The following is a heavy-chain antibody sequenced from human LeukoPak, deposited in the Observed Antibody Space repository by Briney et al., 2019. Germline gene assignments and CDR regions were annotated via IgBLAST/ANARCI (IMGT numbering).Heavy chain of an antibody. CDR2: IYYSGST. CDR1: GGSISSYY. D-gene: IGHD6-19*01. Sequence: SETLSLTCTVSGGSISSYYWSWIRQPPGKGLEWIGYIYYSGSTNYNPSLKSRVTISVDASKNQFSLKLTSVTAADTAVYYCARGHLLNGWFKYDAFGIWGQGTMVTVSS. CDR3: ARGHLLNGWFKYDAFGI. V-gene: IGHV4-59*01. J-gene: IGHJ3*02.